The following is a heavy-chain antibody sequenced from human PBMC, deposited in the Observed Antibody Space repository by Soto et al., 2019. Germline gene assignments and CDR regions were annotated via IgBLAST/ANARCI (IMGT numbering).Heavy chain of an antibody. V-gene: IGHV3-30*18. CDR3: AKELEFGTLDY. Sequence: LRLSCAASGFTFSSYGMHWVRQAPGKGLEWVAVISYDGSNKYYADSVKGRFTISRDNSKNTLYLQMNSLRAEDTAVYYCAKELEFGTLDYWGPGTLVTVSS. D-gene: IGHD3-10*01. J-gene: IGHJ4*02. CDR1: GFTFSSYG. CDR2: ISYDGSNK.